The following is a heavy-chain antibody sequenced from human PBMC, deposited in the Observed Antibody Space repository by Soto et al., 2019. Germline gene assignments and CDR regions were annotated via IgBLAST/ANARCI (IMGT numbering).Heavy chain of an antibody. V-gene: IGHV1-18*01. CDR1: GYTFTNYV. J-gene: IGHJ6*03. D-gene: IGHD3-10*02. CDR3: ARDRAAMGGDFHYYMDV. Sequence: ASVKVSCKASGYTFTNYVISWVRQAPGQGLEWMGRVSNGNTDYVQKLQGRVTMTTDTSTSTAYMELRSLRSDDTAVYYCARDRAAMGGDFHYYMDVWGKGTTVTVSS. CDR2: VSNGNT.